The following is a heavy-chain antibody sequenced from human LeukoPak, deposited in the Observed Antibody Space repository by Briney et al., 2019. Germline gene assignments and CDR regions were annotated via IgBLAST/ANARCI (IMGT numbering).Heavy chain of an antibody. CDR3: TRVAAAGTDDY. V-gene: IGHV3-49*04. CDR2: IRSKAYGGTT. CDR1: GFTFGYYA. Sequence: GSLRLSCTASGFTFGYYAMSWVRRAPGKGLGWVGFIRSKAYGGTTEYAASVKGRFTISRDDSKSIAYLQMNSLKTEDTAVYYCTRVAAAGTDDYWGQGTLVTVSS. J-gene: IGHJ4*02. D-gene: IGHD6-13*01.